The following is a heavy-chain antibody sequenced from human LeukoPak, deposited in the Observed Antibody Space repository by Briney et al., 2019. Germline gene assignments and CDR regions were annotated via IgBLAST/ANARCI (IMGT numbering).Heavy chain of an antibody. J-gene: IGHJ4*02. CDR3: AKAPGLYSSTWYVLAY. V-gene: IGHV3-23*01. CDR1: GFTFSSYA. CDR2: ISGSGDST. D-gene: IGHD6-13*01. Sequence: SGGSLRLSCAASGFTFSSYAMSWVRQAPGKGLEWVSAISGSGDSTYYADSVKGRFTISRDNSKNTLYLQMNSLRAEDTAKYHCAKAPGLYSSTWYVLAYWGQGTLVTVSS.